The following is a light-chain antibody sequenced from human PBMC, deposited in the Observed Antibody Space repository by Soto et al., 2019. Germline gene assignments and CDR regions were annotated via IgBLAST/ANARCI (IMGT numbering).Light chain of an antibody. CDR1: QTISRN. J-gene: IGKJ4*01. CDR2: AAS. V-gene: IGKV1-39*01. Sequence: DIQMTQSPVSLSASVGDRVTITCRASQTISRNLNWYQQKPGKAPKLLIFAASSLQSGVPLRFSGSGSGTDFTLTISSLQPEDFGTYYCQQSYSSPPFFGGGTKVDIK. CDR3: QQSYSSPPF.